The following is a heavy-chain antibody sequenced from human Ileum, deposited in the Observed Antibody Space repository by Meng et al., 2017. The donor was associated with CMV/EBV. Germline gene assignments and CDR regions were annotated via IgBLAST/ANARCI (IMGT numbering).Heavy chain of an antibody. CDR3: ARETIGIIPAAMNYQYYGMDV. CDR1: YY. V-gene: IGHV1-2*02. Sequence: YYLPGVRQAPGQGPEWMGWINPNSGGSKYAQKFQGRITMTRDTSISTAYMELSRLTSDDAAVYYCARETIGIIPAAMNYQYYGMDVWGQGTTVTVSS. D-gene: IGHD2-2*01. J-gene: IGHJ6*02. CDR2: INPNSGGS.